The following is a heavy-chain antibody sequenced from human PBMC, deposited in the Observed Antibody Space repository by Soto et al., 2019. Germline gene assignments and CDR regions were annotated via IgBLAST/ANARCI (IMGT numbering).Heavy chain of an antibody. CDR1: GGTFSSYA. D-gene: IGHD6-19*01. CDR2: IIPIFGTA. CDR3: AGDRCVSSGCPSGNNWFDT. V-gene: IGHV1-69*06. J-gene: IGHJ5*02. Sequence: SVKVSCKASGGTFSSYAISWVRQAPGQGLEWMGGIIPIFGTANYAQKFQGRVTITADKSTSTAYMELSSLRSEDTAVYYCAGDRCVSSGCPSGNNWFDTWGQGTLVTVSS.